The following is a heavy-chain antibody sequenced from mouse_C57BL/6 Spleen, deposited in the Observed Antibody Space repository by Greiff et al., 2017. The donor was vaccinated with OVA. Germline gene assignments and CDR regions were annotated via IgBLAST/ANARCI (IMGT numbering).Heavy chain of an antibody. CDR3: ARKCHFDY. CDR2: IDPSDSYT. D-gene: IGHD1-3*01. Sequence: QVQLQQPGAELVRPGTSVKLSCKASGFTFTSYWMHWVKQRPGQGLEWIGVIDPSDSYTNYTQKFKGKATLPVDTSSSTAYMQLSSLTSEDTAVYYCARKCHFDYWGQGTTLTVSS. CDR1: GFTFTSYW. J-gene: IGHJ2*01. V-gene: IGHV1-59*01.